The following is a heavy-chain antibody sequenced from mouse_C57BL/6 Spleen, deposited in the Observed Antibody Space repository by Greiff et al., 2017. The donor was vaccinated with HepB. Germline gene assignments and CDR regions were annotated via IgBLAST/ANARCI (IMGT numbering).Heavy chain of an antibody. CDR3: ARGYYGSSSPLNFDY. CDR1: GYTFTSYW. CDR2: IDPSDSET. J-gene: IGHJ2*01. D-gene: IGHD1-1*01. Sequence: QVQLQQPGAELVRPGSSVKLSCKASGYTFTSYWMHWVKQRPIQGLEWIGNIDPSDSETHYNQKFKDKATLTVDKCSSTAYMQLSSLTSEDSAVYYCARGYYGSSSPLNFDYWGQGTTLTVSS. V-gene: IGHV1-52*01.